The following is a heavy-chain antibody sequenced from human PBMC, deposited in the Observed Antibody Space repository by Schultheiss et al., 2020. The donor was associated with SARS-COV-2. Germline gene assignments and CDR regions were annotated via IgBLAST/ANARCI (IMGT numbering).Heavy chain of an antibody. V-gene: IGHV3-15*01. CDR1: GFTFSNAW. Sequence: GGSLRLSCAASGFTFSNAWMSWVRQAPGKGLEWVGRIKSKTDGGTTDYAAPVKGRFTISRDDSKNTAYLQMNSLKTEDTAVYYCTTDLNYYDSSGYVYWGQGTLVTVSS. CDR3: TTDLNYYDSSGYVY. J-gene: IGHJ4*02. CDR2: IKSKTDGGTT. D-gene: IGHD3-22*01.